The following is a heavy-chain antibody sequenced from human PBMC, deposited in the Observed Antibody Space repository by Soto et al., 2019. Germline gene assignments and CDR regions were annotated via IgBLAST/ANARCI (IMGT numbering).Heavy chain of an antibody. CDR2: IWYDGSNK. CDR3: ARVGIAAADNYYYYYYMDV. J-gene: IGHJ6*03. Sequence: LSLTCAASGFTFSSYGMHWVRQAPGKGLEWVAVIWYDGSNKYYADSVKGRFTISRDNSKNTLYLQMNSLRAEDTAVYYCARVGIAAADNYYYYYYMDVWGKGTTVTVSS. D-gene: IGHD6-13*01. CDR1: GFTFSSYG. V-gene: IGHV3-33*01.